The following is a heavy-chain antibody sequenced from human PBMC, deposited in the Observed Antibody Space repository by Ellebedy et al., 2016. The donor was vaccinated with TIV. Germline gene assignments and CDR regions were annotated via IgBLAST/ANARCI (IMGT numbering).Heavy chain of an antibody. J-gene: IGHJ5*02. CDR1: GYAFNRYY. CDR2: INPSAGSA. Sequence: ASVKVSCKASGYAFNRYYMHWIRQAPGQGFEWIGIINPSAGSASYARKFQGRVTLTGDTSTSTVYMDLTRLRSDDTAVYYCARSGWTTVTSYYYFGFDVWGQGTLVTVSS. D-gene: IGHD4-17*01. V-gene: IGHV1-46*02. CDR3: ARSGWTTVTSYYYFGFDV.